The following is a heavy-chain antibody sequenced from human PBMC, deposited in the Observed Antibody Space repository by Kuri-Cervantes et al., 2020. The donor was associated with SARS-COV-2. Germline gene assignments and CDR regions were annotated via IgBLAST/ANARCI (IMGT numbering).Heavy chain of an antibody. V-gene: IGHV4-39*01. CDR1: GGSISSSGYY. Sequence: SETLSLTCTVSGGSISSSGYYWGWIRQPPGKGLEWIGSMYHSGSTYYNPSLKSRLTISVDTSKNQFSLKLTSVTAADTAVYYCVRVDCSAGTCYRRSFDYWGRGTLVTVSS. CDR3: VRVDCSAGTCYRRSFDY. CDR2: MYHSGST. J-gene: IGHJ4*02. D-gene: IGHD2-15*01.